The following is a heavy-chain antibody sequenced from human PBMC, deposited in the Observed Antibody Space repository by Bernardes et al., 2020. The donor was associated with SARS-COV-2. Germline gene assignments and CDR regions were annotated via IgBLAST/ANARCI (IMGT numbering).Heavy chain of an antibody. Sequence: ASVKVSCKASGYTFTGYYIHWVRQAPGQGLEWMGWINPNSGGIIYAQKFQGRVTMTRDTSISTAYMELSRLRSDDTAMYYCALPPSNYDRYGMDVWGQGTTVTVSS. D-gene: IGHD3-22*01. CDR1: GYTFTGYY. V-gene: IGHV1-2*02. CDR2: INPNSGGI. CDR3: ALPPSNYDRYGMDV. J-gene: IGHJ6*02.